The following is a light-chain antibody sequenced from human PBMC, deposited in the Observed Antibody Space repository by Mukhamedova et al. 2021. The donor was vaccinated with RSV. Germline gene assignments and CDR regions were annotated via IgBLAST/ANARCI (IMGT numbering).Light chain of an antibody. Sequence: IGNNYVSWYQQLPGTAPKLVIYDNNKRPSGIPDRFSGSKSGTSATLAITGLQTGDEADYYCATWDSGLKSGVFGGGTKLTVL. J-gene: IGLJ3*02. CDR2: DNN. V-gene: IGLV1-51*01. CDR3: ATWDSGLKSGV. CDR1: IGNNY.